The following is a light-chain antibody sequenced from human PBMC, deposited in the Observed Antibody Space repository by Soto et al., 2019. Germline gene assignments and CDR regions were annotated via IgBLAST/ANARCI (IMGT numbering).Light chain of an antibody. Sequence: QSALTQPASVSGSPGQSIIITCIGTSRDVGSDNLVSWYQQVPGRAPKLIIFGVDKRPSGVSNRFSGSKSGNTASLTISGLQTEDEADYYCCSYAGSSTSVVFGGGTKLTVL. CDR2: GVD. CDR3: CSYAGSSTSVV. CDR1: SRDVGSDNL. J-gene: IGLJ2*01. V-gene: IGLV2-23*02.